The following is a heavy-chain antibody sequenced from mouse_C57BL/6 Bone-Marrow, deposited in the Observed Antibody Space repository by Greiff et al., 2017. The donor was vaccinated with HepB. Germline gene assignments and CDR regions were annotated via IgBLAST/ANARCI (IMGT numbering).Heavy chain of an antibody. CDR3: ARRDYYGSRAWFAY. J-gene: IGHJ3*01. V-gene: IGHV1-53*01. CDR1: GYTFTSYW. D-gene: IGHD1-1*01. CDR2: INPSNGGT. Sequence: VKLQQPGPELVKPGASVKLSCKASGYTFTSYWMHWVKQRPGQGLEWIGNINPSNGGTNYNEKFKSKATLTVDKSSSTAYMQLSSLTSEDSAVYYCARRDYYGSRAWFAYWGQGTLVTVSA.